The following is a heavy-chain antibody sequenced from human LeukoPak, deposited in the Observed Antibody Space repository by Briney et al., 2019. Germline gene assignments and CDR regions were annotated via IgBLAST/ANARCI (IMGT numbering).Heavy chain of an antibody. CDR2: IKQDGSEK. CDR3: ARRRSRGYKDDAFDI. D-gene: IGHD3-22*01. V-gene: IGHV3-7*01. Sequence: PGGSLRLSCAASGFTFSSYWTNWVRQAPGKGLEWVANIKQDGSEKYYVDSVKGRFTISRDNAKNSLYLQMNSLRAEDTAVYYCARRRSRGYKDDAFDIWGQGTMVTVSS. CDR1: GFTFSSYW. J-gene: IGHJ3*02.